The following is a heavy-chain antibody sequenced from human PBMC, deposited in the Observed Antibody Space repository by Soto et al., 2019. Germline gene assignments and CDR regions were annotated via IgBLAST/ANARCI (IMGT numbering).Heavy chain of an antibody. CDR3: TRENIENSDGLYDAFDI. Sequence: VASVKVSCKTSGYTFTDYYTHWVRQAPGQGLEGMGWMNPKSGGAYFAQKFQGRVTLTRDTSIGTAYIEVNSLTSDDTAVYFCTRENIENSDGLYDAFDIWGQGATVTVSS. CDR1: GYTFTDYY. CDR2: MNPKSGGA. V-gene: IGHV1-2*02. J-gene: IGHJ3*02. D-gene: IGHD5-18*01.